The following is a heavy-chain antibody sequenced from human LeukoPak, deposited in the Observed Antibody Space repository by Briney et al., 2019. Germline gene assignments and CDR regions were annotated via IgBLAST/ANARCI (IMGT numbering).Heavy chain of an antibody. CDR2: ISAYNGNT. CDR1: GYTFTSYG. Sequence: ASVKVSCKASGYTFTSYGISWVRQAPGQGLEWMGWISAYNGNTNYAQKLQGRVTMTTDTSTSTAYMELRSLRSDDTAVYYCARLGSMIGGGWNFDYWGQGTLVTVSS. CDR3: ARLGSMIGGGWNFDY. J-gene: IGHJ4*02. V-gene: IGHV1-18*01. D-gene: IGHD2-15*01.